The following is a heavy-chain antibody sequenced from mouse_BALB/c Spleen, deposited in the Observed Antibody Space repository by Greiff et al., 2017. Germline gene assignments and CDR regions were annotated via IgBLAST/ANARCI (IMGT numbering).Heavy chain of an antibody. Sequence: QVQLKESGAELAKPGASVKMSCKASGYTFTSYWMHWVKQRPGQGLEWIGYINPSTGYTEYNQKFKDKATLTADKSSSTAYMQLSSLTSEDSAVYYCARERDYYGSAWFAYWGQGTLVTVSA. J-gene: IGHJ3*01. CDR3: ARERDYYGSAWFAY. D-gene: IGHD1-2*01. CDR2: INPSTGYT. V-gene: IGHV1-7*01. CDR1: GYTFTSYW.